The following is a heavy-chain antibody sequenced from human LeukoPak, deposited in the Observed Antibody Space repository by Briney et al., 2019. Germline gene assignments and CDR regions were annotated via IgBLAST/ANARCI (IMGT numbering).Heavy chain of an antibody. D-gene: IGHD5-18*01. V-gene: IGHV3-23*01. CDR1: GFTFSSYA. Sequence: EAGGSLRLSCAASGFTFSSYAMSWVRQAPGKGLEWVSAISGSGGSTYYADSVKGRFTISRDNSKNTLYLQMNSLRAEDTAVYYCARDAEGTAMVILYFDYWGQGTLVTVSS. CDR2: ISGSGGST. CDR3: ARDAEGTAMVILYFDY. J-gene: IGHJ4*02.